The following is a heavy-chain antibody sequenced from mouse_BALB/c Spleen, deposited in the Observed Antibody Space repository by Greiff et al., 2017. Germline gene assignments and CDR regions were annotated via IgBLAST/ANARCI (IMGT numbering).Heavy chain of an antibody. Sequence: EVKVVESGGGLVKPGGSLKLSCAASGFTFSDYYMYWVRQTPEKRLEWVATISDGGSYTYYPDSVKGRFTISRDNAKNNLYLQMSSLKSEDTAMYYCARQGGNYVYAMDYWGQGTSVTVSS. CDR2: ISDGGSYT. D-gene: IGHD2-1*01. CDR1: GFTFSDYY. V-gene: IGHV5-4*02. J-gene: IGHJ4*01. CDR3: ARQGGNYVYAMDY.